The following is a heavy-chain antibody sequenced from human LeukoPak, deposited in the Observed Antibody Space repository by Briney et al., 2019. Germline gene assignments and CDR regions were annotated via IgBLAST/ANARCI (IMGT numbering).Heavy chain of an antibody. CDR2: ISYDGSNK. Sequence: GGSLRLSCAASGFTFSSYGMHWVRQARGKGLEWVAVISYDGSNKYYADSVKGRFTISRDNSKNTLYLQMNSLRAEDTAVYYCARDPEVVPFDYWGQGTLVTVSS. CDR3: ARDPEVVPFDY. D-gene: IGHD3-22*01. V-gene: IGHV3-30*03. CDR1: GFTFSSYG. J-gene: IGHJ4*02.